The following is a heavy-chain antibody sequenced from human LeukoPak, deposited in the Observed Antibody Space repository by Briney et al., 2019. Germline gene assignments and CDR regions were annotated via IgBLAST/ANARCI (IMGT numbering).Heavy chain of an antibody. Sequence: GGSLRLSCAASGFTFSSYWMSWVRQAPGKGLEWVANTKKDGSEKEYVDSVKGRFTISSDNAKDSLYLQMNRLRVEDTAVYYCVRVDTSGYYYELSFDYWGQGTLVTVSS. V-gene: IGHV3-7*01. J-gene: IGHJ4*02. D-gene: IGHD3-22*01. CDR2: TKKDGSEK. CDR1: GFTFSSYW. CDR3: VRVDTSGYYYELSFDY.